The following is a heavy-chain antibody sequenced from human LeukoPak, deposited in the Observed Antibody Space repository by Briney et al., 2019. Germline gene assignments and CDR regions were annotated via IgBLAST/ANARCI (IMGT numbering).Heavy chain of an antibody. CDR1: GFTVSSNY. CDR2: ISSSGSII. Sequence: GGSLRLSCAASGFTVSSNYMNWVRQAPGKGLEWVSYISSSGSIIYYADSVKGRFTISRDNAKNSLYLQMNSLRAEDTAVYYCARDRKYGLFDPWGQGTLVTVSS. CDR3: ARDRKYGLFDP. V-gene: IGHV3-48*03. D-gene: IGHD1-14*01. J-gene: IGHJ5*02.